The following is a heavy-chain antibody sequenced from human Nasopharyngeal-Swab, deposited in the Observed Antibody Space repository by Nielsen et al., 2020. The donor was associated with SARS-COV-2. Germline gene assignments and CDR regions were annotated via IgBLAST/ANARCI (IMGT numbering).Heavy chain of an antibody. CDR1: GFTFSDYY. D-gene: IGHD3-9*01. V-gene: IGHV3-23*01. Sequence: GGSLRLSCAASGFTFSDYYMSWVRQAPGKGLEWVSAISGSGGSTYYADSVKGRFTTSRDNSKNTLYLQMNSLRAEDTAVYYCAKEILMYDILKGAFDIWGQGTMVTVSS. CDR2: ISGSGGST. J-gene: IGHJ3*02. CDR3: AKEILMYDILKGAFDI.